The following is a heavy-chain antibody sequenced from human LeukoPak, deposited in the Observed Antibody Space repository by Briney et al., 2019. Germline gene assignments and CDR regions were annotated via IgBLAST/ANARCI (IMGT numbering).Heavy chain of an antibody. V-gene: IGHV3-11*01. CDR1: GFTFSDSY. CDR3: SRDPRNNDY. J-gene: IGHJ4*02. Sequence: GGSLRLSCVASGFTFSDSYMTWIRQAPGKGLELLSYISGSASDVNYIDSVRGRFTISRDNAKNSLYLHMNSLTVEDTAVYYCSRDPRNNDYWGQGTLVTVSS. CDR2: ISGSASDV.